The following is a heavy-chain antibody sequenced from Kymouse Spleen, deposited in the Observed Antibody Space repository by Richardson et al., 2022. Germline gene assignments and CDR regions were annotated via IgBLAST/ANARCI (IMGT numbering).Heavy chain of an antibody. CDR1: GFTFSSYG. D-gene: IGHD3-10*01. J-gene: IGHJ4*02. V-gene: IGHV3-33*01. Sequence: QVQLVESGGGVVQPGRSLRLSCAASGFTFSSYGMHWVRQAPGKGLEWVAVIWYDGSNKYYADSVKGRFTISRDNSKNTLYLQMNSLRAEDTAVYYCARDHLVRPWDYWGQGTLVTVSS. CDR3: ARDHLVRPWDY. CDR2: IWYDGSNK.